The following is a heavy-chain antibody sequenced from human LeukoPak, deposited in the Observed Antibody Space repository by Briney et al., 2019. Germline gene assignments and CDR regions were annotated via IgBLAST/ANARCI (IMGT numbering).Heavy chain of an antibody. D-gene: IGHD4-17*01. CDR2: IESSSTYI. V-gene: IGHV3-21*04. Sequence: GGSLRLSCAASGFTFNSYSMNWVRQAPGKGLEWVSSIESSSTYIYYADSVKGRFTVSRNNAENSLYLQMNSLRAEDTAVYYCASGRYGDYHFDYWGQGTLVTVSS. J-gene: IGHJ4*02. CDR1: GFTFNSYS. CDR3: ASGRYGDYHFDY.